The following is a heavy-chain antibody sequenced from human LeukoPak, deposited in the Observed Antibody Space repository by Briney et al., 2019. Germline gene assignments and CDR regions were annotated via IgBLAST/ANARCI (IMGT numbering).Heavy chain of an antibody. CDR2: IYPGDSDT. CDR1: GYSFTRYW. D-gene: IGHD6-25*01. J-gene: IGHJ3*02. V-gene: IGHV5-51*01. Sequence: GESLKISCKGSGYSFTRYWIGGVRQMPGKGLEWMGIIYPGDSDTRYSPSFQGQVTISADKSISTAYLQWSSLKASDTAMYYCARPPSIAADNDAFDIWGQGTMVTVSS. CDR3: ARPPSIAADNDAFDI.